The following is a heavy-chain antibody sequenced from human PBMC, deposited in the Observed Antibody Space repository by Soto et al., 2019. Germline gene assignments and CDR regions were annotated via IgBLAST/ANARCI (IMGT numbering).Heavy chain of an antibody. J-gene: IGHJ6*02. CDR2: ISDGGERT. V-gene: IGHV3-23*01. D-gene: IGHD3-3*01. CDR3: ARDRSTDFGLDV. Sequence: PGGSLRLSCVASGFTFTDYVMSWVRQVPGKGLEWVSSISDGGERTDYRDSLRGRFTISRDNARFTLNLQMNSLRVDDTATYFCARDRSTDFGLDVWGQGTTVTVSS. CDR1: GFTFTDYV.